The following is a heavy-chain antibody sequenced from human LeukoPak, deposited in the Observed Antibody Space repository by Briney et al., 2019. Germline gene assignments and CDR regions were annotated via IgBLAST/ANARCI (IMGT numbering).Heavy chain of an antibody. Sequence: PGGSLRLSCAASGFTFSSYWMHWVRQAPGKGLVWVSRINSDGSSITYADSVKGRFTISRDNAKNTLYVQMNSLRAEDTAVYYCARGRIYALDIWGQGTMVTVSS. D-gene: IGHD2-15*01. CDR2: INSDGSSI. V-gene: IGHV3-74*01. CDR1: GFTFSSYW. J-gene: IGHJ3*02. CDR3: ARGRIYALDI.